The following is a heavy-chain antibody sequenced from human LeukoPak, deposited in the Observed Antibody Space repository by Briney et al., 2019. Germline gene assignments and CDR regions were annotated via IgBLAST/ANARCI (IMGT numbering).Heavy chain of an antibody. J-gene: IGHJ4*02. CDR2: IYNDGRT. CDR1: GFTVRSNY. V-gene: IGHV3-53*04. Sequence: VGSLILSCAASGFTVRSNYMSWVRQAPGKGLEWVSFIYNDGRTYYADSVKGRFTISRHNSKNMLYLQMNSLRPEDTAVYYCQWELLDNWGQGNLVPVSS. D-gene: IGHD1-26*01. CDR3: QWELLDN.